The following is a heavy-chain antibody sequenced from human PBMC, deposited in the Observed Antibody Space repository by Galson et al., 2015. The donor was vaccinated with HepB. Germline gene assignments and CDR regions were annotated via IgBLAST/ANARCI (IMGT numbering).Heavy chain of an antibody. D-gene: IGHD3-22*01. CDR3: ARAGMFYYDSSGWVDY. Sequence: SVKVSCKASGYTFTSYAMHWVRQAPGQRLEWMGWINAGNGNTKYSQKFQGRVTITRDTSASTAYMELSSLRSEDTAVYYCARAGMFYYDSSGWVDYWGQGTLVTVSS. J-gene: IGHJ4*02. CDR2: INAGNGNT. V-gene: IGHV1-3*01. CDR1: GYTFTSYA.